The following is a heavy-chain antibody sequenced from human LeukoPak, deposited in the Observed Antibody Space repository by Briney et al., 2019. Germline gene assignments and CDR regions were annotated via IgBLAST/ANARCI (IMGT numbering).Heavy chain of an antibody. V-gene: IGHV1-18*01. J-gene: IGHJ5*02. D-gene: IGHD1-26*01. CDR2: ISAYNGKT. CDR1: GYTFTSYG. CDR3: ARVRVGASWFDP. Sequence: ASVQVSCQASGYTFTSYGISWVRQAPGQGLEWIGWISAYNGKTNYAQKLQGRVTMTTDTSTSTAYMELRSLRSDDTAVYYCARVRVGASWFDPWGQGTLVTVSS.